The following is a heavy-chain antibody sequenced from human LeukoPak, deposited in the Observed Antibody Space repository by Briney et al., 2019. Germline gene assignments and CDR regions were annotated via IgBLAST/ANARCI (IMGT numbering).Heavy chain of an antibody. D-gene: IGHD6-19*01. CDR3: ARSIAVAGTAGDN. J-gene: IGHJ4*02. Sequence: ASVKVSCKASGYTFTGYYIHWVRQAPGQGLEWMGWINPNSGGTNYAQKFQGRVTMTRDTSISTAYMELSRLRSDDTAVYYCARSIAVAGTAGDNWGQGTLVTVSS. CDR1: GYTFTGYY. V-gene: IGHV1-2*02. CDR2: INPNSGGT.